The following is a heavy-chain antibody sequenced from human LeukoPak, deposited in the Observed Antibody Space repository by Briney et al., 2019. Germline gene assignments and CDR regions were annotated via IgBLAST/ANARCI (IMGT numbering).Heavy chain of an antibody. CDR1: GGSISSGDYY. J-gene: IGHJ3*02. Sequence: SETLSLTCTVSGGSISSGDYYWSWIRQPPGKGLEWIGYIYYSGSTYYNPSLKSRVTISVDTSKNQFSLKLSSVTAADTAVYYCARVRFGELLSEAFDIWGQGTMVTVSS. V-gene: IGHV4-30-4*01. D-gene: IGHD3-10*01. CDR3: ARVRFGELLSEAFDI. CDR2: IYYSGST.